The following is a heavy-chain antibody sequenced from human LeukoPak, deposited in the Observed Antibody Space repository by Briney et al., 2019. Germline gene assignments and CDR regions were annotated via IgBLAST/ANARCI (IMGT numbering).Heavy chain of an antibody. CDR2: ISAYNGNT. D-gene: IGHD3-22*01. CDR1: GYTFTSYG. CDR3: ARDLAYDSSGPIDY. V-gene: IGHV1-18*01. J-gene: IGHJ4*02. Sequence: ASVKVSCKASGYTFTSYGISWARQAPGQGLEWMGWISAYNGNTNYAQKLQGRVTMTTDTSTSTAYMELRSLRSDDTAVYYCARDLAYDSSGPIDYWGQGTLVTVSS.